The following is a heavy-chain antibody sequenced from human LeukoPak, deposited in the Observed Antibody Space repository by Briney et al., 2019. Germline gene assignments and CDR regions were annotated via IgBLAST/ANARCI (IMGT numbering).Heavy chain of an antibody. V-gene: IGHV4-30-2*01. J-gene: IGHJ4*02. Sequence: PSQTLSLTCAVSGASMSSHGYSWSWLRQPPGKGLEFIGYIYHDGNTYYNPSLNSRVSISVDMSKNQFSLKLSSVTAADTAVYFCATTPNFGSGYPRYFFDYWGQGILVTVSS. CDR3: ATTPNFGSGYPRYFFDY. D-gene: IGHD3-22*01. CDR2: IYHDGNT. CDR1: GASMSSHGYS.